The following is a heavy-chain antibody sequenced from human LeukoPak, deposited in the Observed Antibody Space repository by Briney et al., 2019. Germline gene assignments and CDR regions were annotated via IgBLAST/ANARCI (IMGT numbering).Heavy chain of an antibody. V-gene: IGHV3-74*01. CDR3: AKEGYSYGFDY. D-gene: IGHD5-18*01. CDR2: INSDGSST. CDR1: GLTFSSYW. J-gene: IGHJ4*02. Sequence: PGGSLTLSCAAYGLTFSSYWMHWVRQAPGKGLVWVSRINSDGSSTSYADSVKGRFTISRDNAKNTLYLQMNSLRAEDTAVYYCAKEGYSYGFDYWGQGTLVTVSS.